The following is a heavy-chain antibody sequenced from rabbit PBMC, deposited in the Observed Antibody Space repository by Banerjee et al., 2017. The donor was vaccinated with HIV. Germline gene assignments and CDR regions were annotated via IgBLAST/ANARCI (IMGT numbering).Heavy chain of an antibody. CDR1: GFDLSSSYY. V-gene: IGHV1S40*01. Sequence: QSLEESGGDLVKPGASLTLTCTASGFDLSSSYYMCWVRQAPGKGLEWIACVSAGSSGRTYYASWAKGRFTISKTSSTTVTLQMTSLTAADTATYFCARHYADYGYAANLWGQGTLVTVS. J-gene: IGHJ4*01. CDR2: VSAGSSGRT. CDR3: ARHYADYGYAANL. D-gene: IGHD6-1*01.